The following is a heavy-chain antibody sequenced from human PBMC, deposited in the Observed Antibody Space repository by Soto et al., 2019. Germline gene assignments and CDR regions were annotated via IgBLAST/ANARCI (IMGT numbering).Heavy chain of an antibody. D-gene: IGHD3-10*01. CDR2: IYYSGST. J-gene: IGHJ6*02. Sequence: PSETLSLTCTVSGGSISSGGYYWSWIRQHPGKGLEWIGYIYYSGSTYYNPSLKSRVTISVDTSKNQFSLKLSSVTAADTAVYYCARFITMVRGVTIHYYYYGMAVWGQGTTVTVSS. CDR3: ARFITMVRGVTIHYYYYGMAV. V-gene: IGHV4-31*03. CDR1: GGSISSGGYY.